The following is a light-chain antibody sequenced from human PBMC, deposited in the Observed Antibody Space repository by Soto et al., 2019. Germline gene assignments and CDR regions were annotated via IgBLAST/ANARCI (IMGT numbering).Light chain of an antibody. Sequence: EIVLTQSPATLSLSPGERATLSCRASQSVSSYLAWYQQKPGQAPRLLIYDASNRATGIPARFRGSGSGTEFALSISSREPEDFAVYYCQQRSNGPPYTFGQGTKLEIK. CDR3: QQRSNGPPYT. J-gene: IGKJ2*01. CDR2: DAS. V-gene: IGKV3-11*01. CDR1: QSVSSY.